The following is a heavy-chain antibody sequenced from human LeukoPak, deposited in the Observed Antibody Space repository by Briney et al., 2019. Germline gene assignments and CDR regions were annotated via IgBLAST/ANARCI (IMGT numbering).Heavy chain of an antibody. Sequence: ASVKVSCKASGYTFTADDLNWVRQATGQGLEWMGWMNPKSANTGYAQKFQGRVTMTRDTSINTAYMELSSLRSEDTAIYYCARGKLTHGDYVAVDFWGQGTLVTVSS. V-gene: IGHV1-8*01. J-gene: IGHJ4*02. CDR3: ARGKLTHGDYVAVDF. CDR1: GYTFTADD. CDR2: MNPKSANT. D-gene: IGHD4-17*01.